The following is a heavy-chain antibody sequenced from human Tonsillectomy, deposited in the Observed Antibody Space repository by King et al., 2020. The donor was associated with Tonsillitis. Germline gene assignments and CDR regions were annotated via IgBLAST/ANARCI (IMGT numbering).Heavy chain of an antibody. Sequence: VQLVQSGAEVKKPGASMKVSCKASGYTFSSYGFSWVRQAPGQGLEWMGWINTYNGDSKYAQKLQGRVTMTADTSTSTAYMELRSLRSDDTAVYYCARGWMATSSREYWGQGTLVTVSS. J-gene: IGHJ4*02. CDR2: INTYNGDS. D-gene: IGHD5-24*01. CDR3: ARGWMATSSREY. CDR1: GYTFSSYG. V-gene: IGHV1-18*04.